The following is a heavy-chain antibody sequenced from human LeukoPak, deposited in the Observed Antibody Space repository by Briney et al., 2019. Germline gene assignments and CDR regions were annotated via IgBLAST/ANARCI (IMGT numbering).Heavy chain of an antibody. CDR2: VYYSGST. Sequence: PGGSLRLSCAASGFTFSSNDMSWVRQPPGKGLEWIGSVYYSGSTYYNPSLKSRVTISVDTSKNQFSLKLSSVTAADTAVYYCATNNYGDYDWFDPWGQGTLVTVSS. D-gene: IGHD4-17*01. V-gene: IGHV4-39*01. CDR3: ATNNYGDYDWFDP. CDR1: GFTFSSND. J-gene: IGHJ5*02.